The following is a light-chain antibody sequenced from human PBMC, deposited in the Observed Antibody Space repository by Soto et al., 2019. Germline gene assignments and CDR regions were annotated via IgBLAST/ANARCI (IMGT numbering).Light chain of an antibody. CDR2: DVS. Sequence: DIQRTQSPSTLCASMGGRVTMACRASQSISNWLAWYQQKPGKAPTLLIYDVSRLESGVPSRFSGSGSGTEFTLTINSLQPDDFATYYCQQYDTYYTFGQGTKVDI. CDR3: QQYDTYYT. V-gene: IGKV1-5*01. J-gene: IGKJ2*01. CDR1: QSISNW.